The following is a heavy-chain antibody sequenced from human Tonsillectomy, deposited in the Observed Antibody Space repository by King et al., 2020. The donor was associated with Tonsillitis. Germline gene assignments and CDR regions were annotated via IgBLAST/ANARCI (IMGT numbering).Heavy chain of an antibody. V-gene: IGHV3-23*04. CDR3: VKDDYGGFHP. CDR1: GFTFSTYA. J-gene: IGHJ5*02. Sequence: VQLVESGGGLVQPGGSLRLSCAASGFTFSTYAMNWVRQAPGKGLEWVSSISGIGNKTYYAASVRGRFTISRDNSKNTLYLQLSSLRAGDTAVFFCVKDDYGGFHPWGQGTLVTVSS. CDR2: ISGIGNKT. D-gene: IGHD4-17*01.